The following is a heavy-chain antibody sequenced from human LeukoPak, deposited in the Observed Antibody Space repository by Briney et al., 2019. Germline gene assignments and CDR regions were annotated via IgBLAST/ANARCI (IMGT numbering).Heavy chain of an antibody. D-gene: IGHD4-23*01. V-gene: IGHV3-7*01. CDR3: ARGLNADYGGNSNAFDI. CDR2: IKQDGSEK. J-gene: IGHJ3*02. Sequence: GGSLRLSCAASGFTFSSYWMSWVRQAPGKGLEWVASIKQDGSEKYYVDSVKGRFTISRDNAKNSLYLQMNSLRAEDTAVYYCARGLNADYGGNSNAFDIWGQGTMVTVSS. CDR1: GFTFSSYW.